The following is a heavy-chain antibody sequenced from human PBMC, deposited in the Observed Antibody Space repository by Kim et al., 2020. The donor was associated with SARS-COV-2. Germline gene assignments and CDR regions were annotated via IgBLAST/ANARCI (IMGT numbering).Heavy chain of an antibody. Sequence: GGSLRLSCTASGFTFSSYSMNWVRQAPGKGLEWVSYISSSSSTIYYADSVKGRFTISRDNAKNSLYLQMNSLRAEDTAVYYCARGPPGYMVRGVFDYWGQGTLVTVSS. CDR3: ARGPPGYMVRGVFDY. CDR1: GFTFSSYS. J-gene: IGHJ4*02. V-gene: IGHV3-48*04. CDR2: ISSSSSTI. D-gene: IGHD3-10*01.